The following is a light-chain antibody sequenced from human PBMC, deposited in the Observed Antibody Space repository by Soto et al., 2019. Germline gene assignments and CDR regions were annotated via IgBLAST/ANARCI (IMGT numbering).Light chain of an antibody. J-gene: IGKJ4*01. Sequence: EIVMTQSPATLSVSPGERATLSCRASQTVSSSLAWYQQKPGQAPRILIYEASNRAAGIPDRFSGSGSGTDFNLTISRLEPEDFAVYYCQQRSNWPLTCGGGTKVDIK. V-gene: IGKV3-11*01. CDR2: EAS. CDR3: QQRSNWPLT. CDR1: QTVSSS.